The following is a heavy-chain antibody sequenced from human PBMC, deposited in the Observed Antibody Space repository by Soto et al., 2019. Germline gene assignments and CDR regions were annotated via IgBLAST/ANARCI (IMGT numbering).Heavy chain of an antibody. Sequence: SETLSLTCTVSGGSISSGDYYWSWIRQPPGKGLEWIGYIYYSGSTYYNPSLKSRVTISVDTSKTQFSLKLSSVTAADTAVYYCAVANSVLWFGELFNSPPTCWGQGTLVTVSS. J-gene: IGHJ4*02. CDR3: AVANSVLWFGELFNSPPTC. D-gene: IGHD3-10*01. CDR2: IYYSGST. V-gene: IGHV4-30-4*01. CDR1: GGSISSGDYY.